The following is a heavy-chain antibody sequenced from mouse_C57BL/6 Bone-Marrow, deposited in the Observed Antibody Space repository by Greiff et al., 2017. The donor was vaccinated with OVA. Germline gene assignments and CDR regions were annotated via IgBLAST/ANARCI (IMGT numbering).Heavy chain of an antibody. Sequence: QVQLQQSGPELVKPGASVKISCKASGYTFTDYYINWVKQRPGQGLEWIGWIFPGSGSTYYNEKFKGKATLTVDKSSSTAYMLLRSLTSEDSAVYFCAREVDGYYRYFDVWGTGTTVTVSS. V-gene: IGHV1-75*01. J-gene: IGHJ1*03. CDR3: AREVDGYYRYFDV. D-gene: IGHD2-3*01. CDR1: GYTFTDYY. CDR2: IFPGSGST.